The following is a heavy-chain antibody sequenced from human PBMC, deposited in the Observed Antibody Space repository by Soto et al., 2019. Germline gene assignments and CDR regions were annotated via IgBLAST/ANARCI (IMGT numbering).Heavy chain of an antibody. J-gene: IGHJ6*02. CDR2: IIPIFGTA. V-gene: IGHV1-69*13. D-gene: IGHD3-3*01. CDR1: GGTFSSYA. CDR3: ARGLANDFWSGYRYYYYYYGMDV. Sequence: SVKVSCKASGGTFSSYAISWVRQAPGQGLEWMGGIIPIFGTANYAQKFQGRVTITADESTSTAYMELSSLRSEDTAVYYCARGLANDFWSGYRYYYYYYGMDVWGQGRTVTVSS.